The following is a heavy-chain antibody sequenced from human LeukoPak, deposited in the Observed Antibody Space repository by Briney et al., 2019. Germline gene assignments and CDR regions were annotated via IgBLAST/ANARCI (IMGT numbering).Heavy chain of an antibody. CDR2: ISYDGSNK. Sequence: GGSLRLSCAASGFTFSSYGMHWVRRAPGKGLEWVAVISYDGSNKYYADSVKGRFTISRDNSKNTLYLQMNSLRAEDTAVYYCAKDPRGYSYGSIDYWGQGTLVTVSS. CDR1: GFTFSSYG. CDR3: AKDPRGYSYGSIDY. V-gene: IGHV3-30*18. D-gene: IGHD5-18*01. J-gene: IGHJ4*02.